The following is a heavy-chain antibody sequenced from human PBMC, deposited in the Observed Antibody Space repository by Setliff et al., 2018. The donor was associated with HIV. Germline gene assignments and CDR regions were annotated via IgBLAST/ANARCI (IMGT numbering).Heavy chain of an antibody. CDR1: GGSFSGYY. V-gene: IGHV4-34*01. J-gene: IGHJ4*02. Sequence: SETLSLTCAVYGGSFSGYYWTWIRQPPGKGLEWIGEINHSGSTNYNPSLKSRVTISIDTFKNQFSLNMSSVTAADTAVDYCARGKQWLPHVYWGQGTLVTVSS. CDR3: ARGKQWLPHVY. CDR2: INHSGST. D-gene: IGHD6-19*01.